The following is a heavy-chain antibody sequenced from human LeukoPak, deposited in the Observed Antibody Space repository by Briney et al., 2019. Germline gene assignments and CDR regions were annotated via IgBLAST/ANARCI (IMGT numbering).Heavy chain of an antibody. CDR2: ISPGDSDA. V-gene: IGHV5-51*01. D-gene: IGHD2-2*01. J-gene: IGHJ3*02. CDR3: ARRSSLGGSDI. CDR1: GYIFTTYS. Sequence: GESLKIPWQGSGYIFTTYSIVWVRQMPGKGLEWMGTISPGDSDARHSPSFQGQVTISADKSISFAYLQWSTLKASDTAMYYCARRSSLGGSDIWGEKTVVTVSS.